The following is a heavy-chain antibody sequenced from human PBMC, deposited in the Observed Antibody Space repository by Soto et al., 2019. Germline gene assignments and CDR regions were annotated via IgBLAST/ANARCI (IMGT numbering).Heavy chain of an antibody. V-gene: IGHV3-23*01. J-gene: IGHJ4*02. CDR2: VTGSGSDT. CDR3: AKGTEHSSGSFDY. Sequence: GGSLRLSCAASGFTFSSYAMTWVRQAPGKGLEWVSTVTGSGSDTYYADSVKGRFTISRDNSKNTLYLQMNTLRADDTAVYYCAKGTEHSSGSFDYWGQGTLVTVSS. D-gene: IGHD3-22*01. CDR1: GFTFSSYA.